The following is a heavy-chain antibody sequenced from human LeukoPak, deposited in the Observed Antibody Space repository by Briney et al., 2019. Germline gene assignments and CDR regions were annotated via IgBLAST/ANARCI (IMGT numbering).Heavy chain of an antibody. D-gene: IGHD1-26*01. CDR1: GYTFTSYA. J-gene: IGHJ4*02. V-gene: IGHV1-69*13. CDR3: ARDRSSGSNGVDY. Sequence: SVKVSCKASGYTFTSYAIGRVPQAPGQGLEWMGGIIPIFGTANYAQKFQGRVTITADESTSTAYMELSSLRSEDTAVYYCARDRSSGSNGVDYWGQGTLVTVSS. CDR2: IIPIFGTA.